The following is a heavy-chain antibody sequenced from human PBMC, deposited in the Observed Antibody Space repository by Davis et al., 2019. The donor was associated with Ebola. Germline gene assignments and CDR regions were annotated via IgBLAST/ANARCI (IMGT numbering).Heavy chain of an antibody. J-gene: IGHJ4*02. CDR1: GFTFSSYW. V-gene: IGHV3-74*01. CDR3: ARRATAYSFDY. Sequence: GESLKISCAASGFTFSSYWMHWVRQAPGKGLVYVSRINGDGSSTAYADSVKGRFTISRDNAKNTLYLQMSSLRADDTAVYYCARRATAYSFDYWGQGTLVTVSS. D-gene: IGHD4-11*01. CDR2: INGDGSST.